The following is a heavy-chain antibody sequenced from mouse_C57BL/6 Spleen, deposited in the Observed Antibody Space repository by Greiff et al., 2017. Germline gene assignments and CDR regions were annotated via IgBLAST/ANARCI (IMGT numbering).Heavy chain of an antibody. CDR2: IRLKSDNYAT. D-gene: IGHD1-1*01. J-gene: IGHJ3*01. V-gene: IGHV6-3*01. Sequence: EVKVVESGGGLVQPGGSMKLSCVASGFTFSNYWMNWVRQSPEKGLEWVAQIRLKSDNYATHYAESVKGRFTISSDDSKSSVYLQMNNLRAEDTGIYYCTEYGSSYGFAYWGQGTLVTVAA. CDR3: TEYGSSYGFAY. CDR1: GFTFSNYW.